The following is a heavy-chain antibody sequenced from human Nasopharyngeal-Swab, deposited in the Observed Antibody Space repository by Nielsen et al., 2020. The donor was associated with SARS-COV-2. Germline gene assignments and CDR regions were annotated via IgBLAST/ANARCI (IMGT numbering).Heavy chain of an antibody. CDR3: ARGPARRLLRLRLYYFDY. CDR2: MNPNSGNT. J-gene: IGHJ4*02. D-gene: IGHD4-17*01. V-gene: IGHV1-8*01. Sequence: ASVQVSCKASGYTFTSYDINWLRQATGQELEWMGWMNPNSGNTGYAQKCQGRVTTTRNTSISTAYMELSSLRSEDKAVYYCARGPARRLLRLRLYYFDYWGQGTLVTVSS. CDR1: GYTFTSYD.